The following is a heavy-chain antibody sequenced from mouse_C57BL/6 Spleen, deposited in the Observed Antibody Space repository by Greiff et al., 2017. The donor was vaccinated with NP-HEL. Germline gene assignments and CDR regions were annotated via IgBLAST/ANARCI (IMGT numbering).Heavy chain of an antibody. CDR3: PNSLHYYYVPWYFSV. D-gene: IGHD1-1*01. J-gene: IGHJ1*01. CDR2: IHPNSGST. V-gene: IGHV1-64*01. Sequence: VQLQQPGAELVKPGASVKLSCKASGYTFTSYWMHWVKQRPGQGLEWIGMIHPNSGSTNYNEKFKSKATLTVDKSSSTAYMQLSSLTSEDSAVYYCPNSLHYYYVPWYFSVSLPGTPVTVSS. CDR1: GYTFTSYW.